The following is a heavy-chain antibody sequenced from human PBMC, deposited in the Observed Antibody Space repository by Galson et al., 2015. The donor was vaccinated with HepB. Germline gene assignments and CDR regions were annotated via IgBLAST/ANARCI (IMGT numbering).Heavy chain of an antibody. J-gene: IGHJ6*03. V-gene: IGHV3-73*01. CDR2: IRSKANSYAT. D-gene: IGHD6-6*01. Sequence: SLRLSCAASGFTFSASAVHWVRQASGKGLEWVGRIRSKANSYATTYAASVKGRFTISRDDSKDTAYLQLNSLKTEDTAVYYCTRRSEDRSDSSSSEDYYYMDVWGKGTTVTVSS. CDR3: TRRSEDRSDSSSSEDYYYMDV. CDR1: GFTFSASA.